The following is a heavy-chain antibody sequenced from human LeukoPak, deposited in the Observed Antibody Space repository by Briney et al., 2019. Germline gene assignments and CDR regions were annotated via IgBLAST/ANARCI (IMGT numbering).Heavy chain of an antibody. CDR2: IYPSDSDT. J-gene: IGHJ4*02. CDR3: AGGANYDFWTGYFNY. CDR1: GYSFNNYW. D-gene: IGHD3-3*01. Sequence: GESLKISCKGYGYSFNNYWIGWVRQMPGKGLEWMGMIYPSDSDTRYSPSFQGQVTISADTSINTAYVQWSSLKASDTAMYYCAGGANYDFWTGYFNYWGQGTLVTVSS. V-gene: IGHV5-51*01.